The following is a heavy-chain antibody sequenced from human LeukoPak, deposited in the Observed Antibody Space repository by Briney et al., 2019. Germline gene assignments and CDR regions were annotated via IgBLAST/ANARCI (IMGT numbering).Heavy chain of an antibody. J-gene: IGHJ4*02. CDR2: ISYDGSNK. D-gene: IGHD3-16*01. CDR1: GFTFSSYG. Sequence: GSLRLSCAASGFTFSSYGMHWVRQAPGKGLEWVAVISYDGSNKYYADSVKGRFTISRDNSKNTLYLQMNSLRAEDTAVYYCAKDYAAAADYWGQGTLVTVSS. CDR3: AKDYAAAADY. V-gene: IGHV3-30*18.